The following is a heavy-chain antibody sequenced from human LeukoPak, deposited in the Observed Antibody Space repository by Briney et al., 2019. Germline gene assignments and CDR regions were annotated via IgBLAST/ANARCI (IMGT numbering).Heavy chain of an antibody. CDR1: GGSISGGSYY. CDR2: IYYSGST. J-gene: IGHJ3*01. V-gene: IGHV4-39*01. CDR3: ASSRVGDVFAV. Sequence: SETLSLTCIVSGGSISGGSYYWGWIRQPPGKGLEWFGSIYYSGSTYYKPSLKSRVTISVDTSKNQFSRKLSSVTAADAAVYYWASSRVGDVFAVWGQGTMVPISS. D-gene: IGHD1-26*01.